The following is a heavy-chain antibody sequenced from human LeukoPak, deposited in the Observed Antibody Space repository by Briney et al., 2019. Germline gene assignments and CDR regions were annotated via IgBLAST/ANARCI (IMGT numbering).Heavy chain of an antibody. CDR3: TTDKEIYGDSTPAAFDI. CDR1: GFTFSNAW. V-gene: IGHV3-15*01. CDR2: IKSKTDGGTT. Sequence: GGSLRLSCAASGFTFSNAWMSWVRQAPGKGLEWVGRIKSKTDGGTTDYAAPVKGRFTISRDDSKNTLYLQMNSLKTEDTAVYYCTTDKEIYGDSTPAAFDIWGQGTMVTVSS. J-gene: IGHJ3*02. D-gene: IGHD4-17*01.